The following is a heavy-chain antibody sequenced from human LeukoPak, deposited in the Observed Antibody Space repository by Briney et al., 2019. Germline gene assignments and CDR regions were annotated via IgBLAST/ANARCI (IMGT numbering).Heavy chain of an antibody. J-gene: IGHJ4*02. Sequence: NPSETLSLTCAVYSGSFSGFYWNWIRQSPGKGLEWIGEIDHSGSTNYNPSFKSRVTISVDTSKNQFSLKLTSLTAADTAVYYCARDKGHFDVDYWGQGILVTVSS. CDR1: SGSFSGFY. V-gene: IGHV4-34*01. CDR2: IDHSGST. CDR3: ARDKGHFDVDY. D-gene: IGHD3-9*01.